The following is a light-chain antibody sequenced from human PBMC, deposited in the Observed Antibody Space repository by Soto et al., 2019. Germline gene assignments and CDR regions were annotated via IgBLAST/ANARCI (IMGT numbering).Light chain of an antibody. Sequence: DIQMTQSPSSLSASVGDRVTITCRASQSINSYLNWYQQKPGKAPKLLIYAASSLQSGVPSRFSGSGSGKDFTLTSSSLQPEDVATYYCQETYSTPRRFGQGTKVEIK. CDR1: QSINSY. CDR3: QETYSTPRR. V-gene: IGKV1-39*01. J-gene: IGKJ1*01. CDR2: AAS.